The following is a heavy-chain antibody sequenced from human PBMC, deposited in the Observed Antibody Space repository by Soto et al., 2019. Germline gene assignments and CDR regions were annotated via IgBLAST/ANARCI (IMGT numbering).Heavy chain of an antibody. V-gene: IGHV1-69*13. CDR3: ARDSRVVLVPAAMGYYYGMDV. CDR1: GGTFSSYA. J-gene: IGHJ6*02. CDR2: IIPIFGTA. Sequence: GASVKVSCKASGGTFSSYAISWVRQAPGQGLEWMGGIIPIFGTANYAQKFQGRVTITADESTGTAYMELSSLRSEDTAVYYCARDSRVVLVPAAMGYYYGMDVWGQGTTVTVSS. D-gene: IGHD2-2*01.